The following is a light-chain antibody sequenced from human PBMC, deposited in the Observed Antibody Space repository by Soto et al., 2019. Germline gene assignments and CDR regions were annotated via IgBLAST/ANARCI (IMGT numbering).Light chain of an antibody. V-gene: IGKV3-15*01. CDR2: GAS. J-gene: IGKJ5*01. CDR3: QQYNNWPT. Sequence: EIVLTQSPGTLSLSPGERATLSCRASQSVSSSYLAWYQQKPGQAPRLLIYGASTRATGIPARFSGSGSGTEFTLTISSMKSEDFAVYYCQQYNNWPTFGQGTRLEIK. CDR1: QSVSSSY.